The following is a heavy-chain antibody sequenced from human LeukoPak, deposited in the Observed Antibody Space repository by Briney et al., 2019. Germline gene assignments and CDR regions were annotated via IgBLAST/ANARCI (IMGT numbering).Heavy chain of an antibody. Sequence: GGSLRLSCAASGFIFNNFGLHWIRQAPGKGLEWVAVISYDGSDTYYADSVKGRFTISRDNSKNSLYLQMNSLRAEDTAVYYCASNSMVRGKGTDYWGQGTLVTVSS. CDR1: GFIFNNFG. CDR3: ASNSMVRGKGTDY. D-gene: IGHD3-10*01. J-gene: IGHJ4*02. CDR2: ISYDGSDT. V-gene: IGHV3-30*03.